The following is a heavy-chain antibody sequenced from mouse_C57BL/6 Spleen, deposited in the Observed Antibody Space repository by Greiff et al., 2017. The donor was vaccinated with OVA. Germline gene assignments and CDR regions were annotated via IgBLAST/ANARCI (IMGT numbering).Heavy chain of an antibody. D-gene: IGHD1-1*01. V-gene: IGHV1-76*01. CDR2: IYPGSGNT. CDR1: GYTFTDYY. CDR3: ARRVYYGSDAMDY. Sequence: VQLQQSGAELVRPGASVKLSCKASGYTFTDYYINWVKQRPGQGLEWIARIYPGSGNTYYNEKFKGKATLTAEKSSSTAYMQLSRLTSEDSAVYFCARRVYYGSDAMDYWGQGTSVTVSS. J-gene: IGHJ4*01.